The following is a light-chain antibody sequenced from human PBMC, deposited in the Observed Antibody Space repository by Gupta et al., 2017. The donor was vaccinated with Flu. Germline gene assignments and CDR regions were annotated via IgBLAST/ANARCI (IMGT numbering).Light chain of an antibody. Sequence: VAISCPGTSSDVGGYNYVSWYQQHPANPPHRMMFDVSNRPPGVPARFSASTSGNTASPPTPALPAEDEADYYCCSYAGSCASWVFGAGTKLTVL. CDR3: CSYAGSCASWV. J-gene: IGLJ3*02. V-gene: IGLV2-11*01. CDR2: DVS. CDR1: SSDVGGYNY.